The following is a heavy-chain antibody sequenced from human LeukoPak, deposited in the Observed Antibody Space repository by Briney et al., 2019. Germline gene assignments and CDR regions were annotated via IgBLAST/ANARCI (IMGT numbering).Heavy chain of an antibody. J-gene: IGHJ4*02. D-gene: IGHD1-14*01. CDR2: ISYDGSNK. CDR3: VCHRGFDY. V-gene: IGHV3-30-3*01. Sequence: PGRSLRLSCAASGFTFSSYAMHWVRQAPGKGLEWVAVISYDGSNKYYADSVKGRFTISRDNSKNTLYLQMNSLRAEDTAVYYCVCHRGFDYWGQGTLVTVSS. CDR1: GFTFSSYA.